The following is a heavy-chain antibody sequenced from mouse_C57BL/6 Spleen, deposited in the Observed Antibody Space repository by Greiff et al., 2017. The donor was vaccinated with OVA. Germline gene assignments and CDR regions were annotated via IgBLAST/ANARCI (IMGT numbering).Heavy chain of an antibody. CDR3: ASYYSNYGYFDV. J-gene: IGHJ1*03. CDR1: GYAFSSSW. V-gene: IGHV1-82*01. Sequence: QVQLKESGPELVKPGASVKISCKASGYAFSSSWMNWVKQRPGKGLEWIGRIYPGDGDTNYNGKFKGKATLTADKSSSTAYMQLSSLTSEDSAVYFCASYYSNYGYFDVWGTGTTVTVSS. D-gene: IGHD2-5*01. CDR2: IYPGDGDT.